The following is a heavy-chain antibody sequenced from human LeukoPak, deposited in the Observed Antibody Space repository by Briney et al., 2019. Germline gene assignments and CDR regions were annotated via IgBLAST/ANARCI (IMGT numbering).Heavy chain of an antibody. CDR3: ARDGQSMMVEFDL. V-gene: IGHV1-2*02. CDR1: GYTFTAYY. J-gene: IGHJ4*02. CDR2: IYPNSGDT. Sequence: GASVTVSCKASGYTFTAYYMYCVRQAPGQGLEWMGWIYPNSGDTNYAQKFQGRVTMTRDTPISTAYMELSGLRSDDTAVYYCARDGQSMMVEFDLWGQGTLVTVSS. D-gene: IGHD2-15*01.